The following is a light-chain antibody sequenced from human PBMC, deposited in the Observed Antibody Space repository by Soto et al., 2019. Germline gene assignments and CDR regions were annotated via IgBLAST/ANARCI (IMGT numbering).Light chain of an antibody. V-gene: IGKV1-33*01. Sequence: DFQMTQSRAYLSASVGDRVILTYQASQDISNYLNWYQQKPGRAPKLLIYDASTLERGVPSRFSGTGSGTLITFAISSLQPEDIGIYYGQQSDNLPITFGQGTRLEIK. CDR1: QDISNY. CDR2: DAS. CDR3: QQSDNLPIT. J-gene: IGKJ5*01.